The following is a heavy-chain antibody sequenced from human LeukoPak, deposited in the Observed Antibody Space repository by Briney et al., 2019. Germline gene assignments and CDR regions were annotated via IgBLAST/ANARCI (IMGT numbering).Heavy chain of an antibody. D-gene: IGHD3-10*01. V-gene: IGHV3-48*02. CDR2: INSGGSAI. CDR3: ATFRDY. CDR1: GFTFSSNS. Sequence: GGSLRLSCAASGFTFSSNSMNWVRQAPGKGLEWVSFINSGGSAIYYADSVKGRFTISRDNAKNSLYLQIDSLRDEDTALYYCATFRDYWGQGTLVTVSS. J-gene: IGHJ4*02.